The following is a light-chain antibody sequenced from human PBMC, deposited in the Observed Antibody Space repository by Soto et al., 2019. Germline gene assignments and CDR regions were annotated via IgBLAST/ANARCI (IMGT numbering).Light chain of an antibody. CDR1: SSDVGGYNY. V-gene: IGLV2-14*01. Sequence: QSALTQPASVSGSPGQSITISCTGTSSDVGGYNYVSWFQQHPGKAPKLMIYAVSNRPSGVSNRFSGSKSGNTASLTISGLQAEYEADYYCSSYTSSSTLVVFGGGTKLTV. CDR3: SSYTSSSTLVV. CDR2: AVS. J-gene: IGLJ2*01.